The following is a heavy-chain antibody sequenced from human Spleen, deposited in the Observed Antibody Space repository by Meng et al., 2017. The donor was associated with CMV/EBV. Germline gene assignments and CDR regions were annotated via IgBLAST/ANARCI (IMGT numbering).Heavy chain of an antibody. CDR3: AVLKNWDDAFDI. CDR1: GFTFSSYW. CDR2: INGDGSST. Sequence: LSLTCAASGFTFSSYWMHWVRQAPGKGLVWVSRINGDGSSTIYADSVKGRFTISRDNAKNTLYLQMNSLRAEDTAVYYCAVLKNWDDAFDIWGQGTMVTVSS. V-gene: IGHV3-74*01. J-gene: IGHJ3*02. D-gene: IGHD7-27*01.